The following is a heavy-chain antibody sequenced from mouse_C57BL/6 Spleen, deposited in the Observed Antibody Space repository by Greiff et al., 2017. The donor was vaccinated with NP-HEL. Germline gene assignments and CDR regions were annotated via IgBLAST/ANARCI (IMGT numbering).Heavy chain of an antibody. CDR1: GYTFTSYG. Sequence: VKLQESGAELARPGASVKLSCKASGYTFTSYGISWVKQRTGQGLEWIGEIYPRSGNTYYNEKFKGKGTLTADKSSSTAYMELRSLTSEDSAVYFCARARGSSGYYDMYYWGKGTSVTVSS. J-gene: IGHJ4*01. CDR2: IYPRSGNT. D-gene: IGHD3-2*02. V-gene: IGHV1-81*01. CDR3: ARARGSSGYYDMYY.